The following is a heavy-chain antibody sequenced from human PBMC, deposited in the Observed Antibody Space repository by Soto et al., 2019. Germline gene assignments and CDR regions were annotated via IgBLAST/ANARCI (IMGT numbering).Heavy chain of an antibody. CDR1: GGTFSSYT. CDR2: MNPNSGNT. CDR3: AREHYGNSAWFDP. J-gene: IGHJ5*02. Sequence: ASVKVSCKASGGTFSSYTISWVRQATGQGLEWMGWMNPNSGNTGYAQKFQGRVTMTRNTSISTAYMELSSLRSEDTAVYYCAREHYGNSAWFDPWGQGTLVTVSS. V-gene: IGHV1-8*02. D-gene: IGHD3-10*01.